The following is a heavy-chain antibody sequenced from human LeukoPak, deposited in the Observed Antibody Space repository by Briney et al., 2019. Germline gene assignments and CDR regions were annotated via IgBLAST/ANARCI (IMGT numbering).Heavy chain of an antibody. V-gene: IGHV3-7*01. Sequence: GGSLRLSCAASGFTFSSYWMSWVRQAPGKGLEWVANIKQDGSEKYYVDSVKGRFTISRDNAKNSLYLQMNSLRAEDTAVYYCARDQKQQLPTPYMDVWGKGTTVTVSS. D-gene: IGHD6-13*01. CDR1: GFTFSSYW. CDR2: IKQDGSEK. CDR3: ARDQKQQLPTPYMDV. J-gene: IGHJ6*03.